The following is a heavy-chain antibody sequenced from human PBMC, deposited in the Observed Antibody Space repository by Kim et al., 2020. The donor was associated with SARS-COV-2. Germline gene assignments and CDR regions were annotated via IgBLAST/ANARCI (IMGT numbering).Heavy chain of an antibody. Sequence: ASVKVSCQASGYSFTSSAMTWVRQAPGQGLEWVGWINTNTQIPAYAEGFSGRVVFSLDTSVSTAYLHISNLRPDDTGIYFCARVLNTAWFASDVWGQGTQVNVSS. V-gene: IGHV7-4-1*02. CDR2: INTNTQIP. CDR1: GYSFTSSA. J-gene: IGHJ4*02. D-gene: IGHD3-10*01. CDR3: ARVLNTAWFASDV.